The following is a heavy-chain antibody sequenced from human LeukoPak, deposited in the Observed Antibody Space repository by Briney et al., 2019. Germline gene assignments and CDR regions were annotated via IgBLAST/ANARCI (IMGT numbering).Heavy chain of an antibody. CDR3: AKDPSYCSGGSCYWFDP. Sequence: PGGSLRLSCAASGFTVSSNYMSWVRQAPGKGLEWVSAISGSGGSTYYADSVKGRFTISRDNSKNTLYLQMNSLRAEDTAVYYCAKDPSYCSGGSCYWFDPWGQGTLVTVSS. D-gene: IGHD2-15*01. J-gene: IGHJ5*02. CDR2: ISGSGGST. V-gene: IGHV3-23*01. CDR1: GFTVSSNY.